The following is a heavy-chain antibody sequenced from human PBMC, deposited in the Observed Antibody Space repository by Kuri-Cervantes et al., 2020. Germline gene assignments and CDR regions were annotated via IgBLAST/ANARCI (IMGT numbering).Heavy chain of an antibody. Sequence: GGSLRLSCAASGFIFSNYWMSWVRQAPGKGLEWVSGISWNSGSIGYADSVKGRFTISRDNSKNTLYLQMNNLRPEDTAVYYCAREMEEPPKYYFDYWGQGTLVTVSS. CDR1: GFIFSNYW. CDR3: AREMEEPPKYYFDY. CDR2: ISWNSGSI. V-gene: IGHV3-20*04. D-gene: IGHD1-26*01. J-gene: IGHJ4*02.